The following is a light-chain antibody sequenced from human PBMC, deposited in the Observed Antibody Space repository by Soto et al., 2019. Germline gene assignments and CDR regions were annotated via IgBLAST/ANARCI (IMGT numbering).Light chain of an antibody. CDR1: QSISNW. CDR2: HAS. Sequence: DIQITQSPSTLPASVGDSVTITCRASQSISNWLAWYPQKPGTAPKVLIYHASNLQSGVPSRFSGSGSGTEFPLTISSLQPDYFATYYCQQYNSYSFGQGTKVDIK. J-gene: IGKJ1*01. V-gene: IGKV1-5*01. CDR3: QQYNSYS.